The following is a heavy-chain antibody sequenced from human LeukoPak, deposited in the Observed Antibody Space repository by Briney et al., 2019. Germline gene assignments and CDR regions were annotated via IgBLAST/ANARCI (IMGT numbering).Heavy chain of an antibody. J-gene: IGHJ4*02. CDR2: ISSSSSYI. V-gene: IGHV3-21*01. Sequence: PRGSLRLSCAPSGFTSTSYSMNWVRQAPGKGLEWVSSISSSSSYIYYADSVKGRFTISRDNAKNSLYLQMNSLRAEDTAVYYCAREGIAAAGEDYWGQGTLVTVSS. CDR3: AREGIAAAGEDY. CDR1: GFTSTSYS. D-gene: IGHD6-13*01.